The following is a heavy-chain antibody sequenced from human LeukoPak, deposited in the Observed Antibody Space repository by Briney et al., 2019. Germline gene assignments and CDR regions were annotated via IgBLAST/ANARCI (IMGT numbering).Heavy chain of an antibody. Sequence: ASVKVSCKASGYTFTSYGISWVRQAPGQGLEWMGWISAYNGNTNYAQKLQGRVTMTTDTSTGTAYMELRSLRSDDTAVYYCAREDCSGGSCYSLSLTPVFHVFDIWGQGTMVTVSS. CDR2: ISAYNGNT. CDR1: GYTFTSYG. CDR3: AREDCSGGSCYSLSLTPVFHVFDI. J-gene: IGHJ3*02. D-gene: IGHD2-15*01. V-gene: IGHV1-18*01.